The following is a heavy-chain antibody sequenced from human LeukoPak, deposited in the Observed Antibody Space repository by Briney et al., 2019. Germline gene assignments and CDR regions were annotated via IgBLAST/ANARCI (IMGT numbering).Heavy chain of an antibody. J-gene: IGHJ4*02. CDR1: GGSISSYY. Sequence: SETLSLTCTVSGGSISSYYWSWIRQPPGKGLEWIGYIYYSGSTNYNPSLKSRVTISVDTSKNQFSLKLSSVTAADTAVYYCARSLKGATIGYWGQGTQVTVSS. V-gene: IGHV4-59*01. CDR2: IYYSGST. CDR3: ARSLKGATIGY. D-gene: IGHD1-26*01.